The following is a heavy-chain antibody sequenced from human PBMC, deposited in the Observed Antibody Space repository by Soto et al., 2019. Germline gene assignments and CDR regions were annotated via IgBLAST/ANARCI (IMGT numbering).Heavy chain of an antibody. Sequence: SETLSLTCTLSGVSITSGAYYWTWVRQHPGKGLEWIGCIYYNGNTYFSPSLKSRLTTSIDTSKNQFSLKLSSVTAADTAMYYCARDRLRAVYAFDFWGQGTMVTVSS. CDR2: IYYNGNT. D-gene: IGHD4-17*01. CDR1: GVSITSGAYY. CDR3: ARDRLRAVYAFDF. J-gene: IGHJ3*01. V-gene: IGHV4-31*03.